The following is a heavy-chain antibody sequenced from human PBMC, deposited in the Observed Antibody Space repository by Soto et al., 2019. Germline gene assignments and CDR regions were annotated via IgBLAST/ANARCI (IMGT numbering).Heavy chain of an antibody. CDR2: IYWDDDK. J-gene: IGHJ4*02. V-gene: IGHV2-5*02. CDR1: GFSLSSTRVA. D-gene: IGHD6-19*01. Sequence: QITLKESGPTLVKPTQPLTLTCTFSGFSLSSTRVAVGCIRQPPGKALEWLALIYWDDDKRYSPFLNSSLTITKDTSKNQVGLTMTNMDPVDTATYYCSHSVVAGLGYYFDYWGQGTLVTVSS. CDR3: SHSVVAGLGYYFDY.